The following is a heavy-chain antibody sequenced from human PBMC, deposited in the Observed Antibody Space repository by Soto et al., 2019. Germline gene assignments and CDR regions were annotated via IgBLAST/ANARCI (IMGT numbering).Heavy chain of an antibody. CDR1: GGSISSGGYY. Sequence: QVQLQESGPGLVKPSQTLSLTCTVSGGSISSGGYYWSWIRQHPGKGLEWIGYIYYSGRTYYNPSLKSRVTISVDTSKNQFSLKLSSVTAADTAVYYCARVYCSSTSCYYYYMDVWGKGTTVTVSS. CDR2: IYYSGRT. V-gene: IGHV4-31*03. J-gene: IGHJ6*03. D-gene: IGHD2-2*01. CDR3: ARVYCSSTSCYYYYMDV.